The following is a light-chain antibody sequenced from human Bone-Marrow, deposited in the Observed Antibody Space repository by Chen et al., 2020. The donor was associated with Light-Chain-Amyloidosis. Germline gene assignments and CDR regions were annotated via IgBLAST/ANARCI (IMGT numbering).Light chain of an antibody. CDR2: RDT. CDR3: QSADSSGTYEVI. Sequence: SYELPHPPSVSVSPGQTARITCSGEDLPTKYAYWYQQKPGQAPVLVIHRDTERPSGISERFSGSSSGTTATLTISGVQAEDEADYHCQSADSSGTYEVIFGGGTKLTVL. J-gene: IGLJ2*01. V-gene: IGLV3-25*03. CDR1: DLPTKY.